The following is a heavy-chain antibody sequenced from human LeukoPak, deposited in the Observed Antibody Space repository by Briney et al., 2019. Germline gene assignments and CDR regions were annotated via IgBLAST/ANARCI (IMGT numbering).Heavy chain of an antibody. J-gene: IGHJ5*02. Sequence: GASVKVSCKASGYTFTSYGISWVRQAPGQGLEWMGWISAYNGNTNYAQKLQGRVTMTTDTSTSTAYMELRSLRSDDTAVYYCARDSPKWFGELLYEGCWFDPWGQGTLVTVSS. CDR1: GYTFTSYG. CDR3: ARDSPKWFGELLYEGCWFDP. D-gene: IGHD3-10*01. CDR2: ISAYNGNT. V-gene: IGHV1-18*01.